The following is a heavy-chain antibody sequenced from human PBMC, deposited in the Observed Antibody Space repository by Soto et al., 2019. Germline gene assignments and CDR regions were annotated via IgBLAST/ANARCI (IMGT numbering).Heavy chain of an antibody. D-gene: IGHD6-13*01. CDR1: GCSISSNY. Sequence: SETLSLSCSVSGCSISSNYWGWIRQPPGKGLEWIGYIYYSGSTNYNPSLKSRVTISADTSKNQFSLKLSTVTAADTAVYYCARDPYSSSHGSLRGGYGMDVWGQGTTVTVSS. J-gene: IGHJ6*02. CDR3: ARDPYSSSHGSLRGGYGMDV. CDR2: IYYSGST. V-gene: IGHV4-59*01.